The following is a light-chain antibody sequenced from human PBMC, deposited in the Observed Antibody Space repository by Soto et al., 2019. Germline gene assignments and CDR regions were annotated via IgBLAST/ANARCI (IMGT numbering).Light chain of an antibody. CDR3: QQYNRYALT. V-gene: IGKV1-5*03. J-gene: IGKJ4*01. CDR2: KAS. CDR1: QSISSW. Sequence: DIQMTQSPSTLSASVGDRVTITCRASQSISSWLAWYQQKPGKAPRLLLYKASSLESGDPSRFSVSGSGTEFTLTISTLQPDDLATYYCQQYNRYALTFGGGTKVEIK.